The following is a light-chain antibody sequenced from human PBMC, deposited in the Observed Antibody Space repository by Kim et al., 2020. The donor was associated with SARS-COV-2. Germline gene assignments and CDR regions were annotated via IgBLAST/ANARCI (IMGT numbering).Light chain of an antibody. J-gene: IGLJ2*01. CDR2: QDS. V-gene: IGLV3-1*01. CDR1: KLGDKY. Sequence: SYELTQPPSVSVSPGQTASITCSGDKLGDKYACWYQQKPGQSPVLVIYQDSKRPSGIPERFSGSNSGNTATLTISGIQAMDEADYYCQAWDSSTDVVFGG. CDR3: QAWDSSTDVV.